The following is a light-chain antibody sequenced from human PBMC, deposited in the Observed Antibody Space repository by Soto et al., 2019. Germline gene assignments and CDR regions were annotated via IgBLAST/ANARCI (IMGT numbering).Light chain of an antibody. Sequence: QSVLTQSPSVSAAPGQKVTISFSGSSSNIGNNYVSWYQQLPGTAPKLLIYDNNKRPSGITDRFSGSKSGTSGTLDITGLQTGDEADYYCATWDGSLPGEVFGGGTKLTVL. CDR3: ATWDGSLPGEV. J-gene: IGLJ2*01. V-gene: IGLV1-51*01. CDR2: DNN. CDR1: SSNIGNNY.